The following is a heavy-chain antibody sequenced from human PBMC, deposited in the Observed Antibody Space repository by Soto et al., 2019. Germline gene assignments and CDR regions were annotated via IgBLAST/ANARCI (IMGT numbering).Heavy chain of an antibody. CDR1: EGTFSNYA. CDR3: ARVIVVVPATLLGWFDP. D-gene: IGHD2-15*01. CDR2: IIPIFGTT. Sequence: GASVKVSCKASEGTFSNYAFNWVRQAPGQGLEWMGGIIPIFGTTKYAQKFQGRVTITADESSSTAYMELSSLRSEDAAMYYCARVIVVVPATLLGWFDPWGQGTLVTVSS. V-gene: IGHV1-69*13. J-gene: IGHJ5*02.